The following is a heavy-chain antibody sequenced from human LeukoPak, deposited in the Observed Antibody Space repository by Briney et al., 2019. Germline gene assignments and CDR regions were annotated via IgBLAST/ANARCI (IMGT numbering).Heavy chain of an antibody. CDR2: FDPEDGET. CDR3: ATKVSAYCGGDCLDY. D-gene: IGHD2-21*02. J-gene: IGHJ4*02. Sequence: ASVKVSCKVSGYTLTELSMHWVRQAPGKGLEWMGGFDPEDGETIYAQKFQGRVTMTEDTSTDTAYMELSSLRSEDTAVYYCATKVSAYCGGDCLDYWGQGTLVTVSS. V-gene: IGHV1-24*01. CDR1: GYTLTELS.